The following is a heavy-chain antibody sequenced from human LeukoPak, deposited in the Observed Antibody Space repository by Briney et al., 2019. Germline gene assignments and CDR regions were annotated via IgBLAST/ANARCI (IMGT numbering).Heavy chain of an antibody. CDR3: SNTERMVRGGSNFDH. V-gene: IGHV3-30*18. D-gene: IGHD3-10*01. Sequence: GGSLRLSCAASGFIFNSYGMHWVRQATGKGLEWVADLSSDGSNKYYADSVKGRFTISRDNSKNTLYLQMNSLRAEDTAVDYCSNTERMVRGGSNFDHWGQGTLVTVSS. CDR1: GFIFNSYG. CDR2: LSSDGSNK. J-gene: IGHJ4*02.